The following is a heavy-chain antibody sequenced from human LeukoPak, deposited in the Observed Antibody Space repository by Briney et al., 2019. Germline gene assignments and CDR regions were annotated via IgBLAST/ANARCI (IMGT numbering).Heavy chain of an antibody. J-gene: IGHJ6*02. D-gene: IGHD5-12*01. CDR2: IYYSGST. CDR1: GGSISSSSYY. V-gene: IGHV4-39*02. Sequence: PSETLSLTCTVSGGSISSSSYYWGWIRQPPGKGLEWIGSIYYSGSTYYNPSLKSRVTISVDTSKDQFSLKLSSVTAADTAVYYCARDRGVATGYGMDVWGQGTTVTVSS. CDR3: ARDRGVATGYGMDV.